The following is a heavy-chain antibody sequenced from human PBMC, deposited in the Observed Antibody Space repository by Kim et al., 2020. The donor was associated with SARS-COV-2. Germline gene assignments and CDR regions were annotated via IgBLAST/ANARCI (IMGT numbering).Heavy chain of an antibody. CDR1: GFTFSNFA. CDR3: AKVFLVSNGLDAFDN. Sequence: GGSLRLSCAASGFTFSNFAMSWVRQAPGKGLEWVSAIRNDGGRIHYADSVKGRFTVSRDSSKNTLFLQMNSLRAEDTAVYYCAKVFLVSNGLDAFDNWG. CDR2: IRNDGGRI. V-gene: IGHV3-23*01. J-gene: IGHJ3*02. D-gene: IGHD3-3*01.